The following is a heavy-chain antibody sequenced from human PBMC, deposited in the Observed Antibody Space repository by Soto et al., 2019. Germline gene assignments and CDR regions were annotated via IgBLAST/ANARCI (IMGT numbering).Heavy chain of an antibody. CDR2: IYYSGTS. Sequence: PSETLSLTCSVSGGAITTYYWSWLRQPPGKPLEWIGYIYYSGTSNYNPSLKSRVTMSVDISRNQFSLRLTSVTAADTAVYYCATDYGGNSHWYLYDFWGRGAMVTVSS. D-gene: IGHD4-17*01. CDR3: ATDYGGNSHWYLYDF. V-gene: IGHV4-59*01. CDR1: GGAITTYY. J-gene: IGHJ3*01.